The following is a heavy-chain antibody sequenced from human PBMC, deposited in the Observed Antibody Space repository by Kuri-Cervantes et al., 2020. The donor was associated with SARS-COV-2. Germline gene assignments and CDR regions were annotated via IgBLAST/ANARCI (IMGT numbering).Heavy chain of an antibody. J-gene: IGHJ6*03. CDR1: GFSLSRYT. D-gene: IGHD2-21*01. CDR2: ISGSGSYI. V-gene: IGHV3-21*01. Sequence: GESLKISRAASGFSLSRYTMNWVRQAPGKALEWVSSISGSGSYIYYADSVKGRFTISKESGENSLYLHMNSLRGDDTAVYYCARVAGEGPIYYYYMDVWGKGTTVTVSS. CDR3: ARVAGEGPIYYYYMDV.